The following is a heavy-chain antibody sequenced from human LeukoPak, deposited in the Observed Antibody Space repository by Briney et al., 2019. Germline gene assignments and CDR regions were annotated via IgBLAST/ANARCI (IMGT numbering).Heavy chain of an antibody. J-gene: IGHJ4*02. V-gene: IGHV3-21*01. CDR1: GFTFSSDS. D-gene: IGHD1-26*01. CDR3: ARDRTKWELLPYYFDY. CDR2: ISSISSDI. Sequence: GSLRLSCAASGFTFSSDSMNCVRQAPGKGLEWVSSISSISSDIYYADSVKGRFPNPRDNAKNSLYLQMNSLRAEDTAVYYWARDRTKWELLPYYFDYWGQGTLVTVSS.